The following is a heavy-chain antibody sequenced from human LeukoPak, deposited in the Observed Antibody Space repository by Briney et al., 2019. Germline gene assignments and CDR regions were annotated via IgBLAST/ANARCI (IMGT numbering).Heavy chain of an antibody. CDR3: ARGKRGSYRAWFDP. V-gene: IGHV1-8*01. Sequence: ASVKVSCEASGYTFTSYDINWVRQATGQGLEWMGWMNPNSGNTGYAQKFQGRVTMTRNTSISTAYMELSSLRSEDTAVYYCARGKRGSYRAWFDPWGQGTLVTVSS. J-gene: IGHJ5*02. D-gene: IGHD1-26*01. CDR2: MNPNSGNT. CDR1: GYTFTSYD.